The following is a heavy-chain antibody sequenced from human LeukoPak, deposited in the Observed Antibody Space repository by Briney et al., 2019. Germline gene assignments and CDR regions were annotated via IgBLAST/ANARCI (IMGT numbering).Heavy chain of an antibody. D-gene: IGHD1-26*01. V-gene: IGHV4-34*01. Sequence: SETLSLTCAVYGGSFTGYYWRWVRQPPGQGLEWIGEINHSGSTKYNPSLKSRVSISIDTSNNQFSLNLTSVTAADTAVYYCARSKGMWELDYWGQGTLVTVSS. CDR3: ARSKGMWELDY. J-gene: IGHJ4*02. CDR1: GGSFTGYY. CDR2: INHSGST.